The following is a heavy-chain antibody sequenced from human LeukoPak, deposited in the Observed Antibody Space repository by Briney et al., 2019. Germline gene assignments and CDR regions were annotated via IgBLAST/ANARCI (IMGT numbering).Heavy chain of an antibody. Sequence: PRGSLRLSRVASGFSPSDYYMSWIRQAPGKGLEWVSDISSSSSYTNYADSVKGRFTISRDNAKNSLYLQMSSLRAAHTAVYYCARSPRGMATGFDYWGQGTLGTVSS. CDR1: GFSPSDYY. D-gene: IGHD5-12*01. V-gene: IGHV3-11*03. J-gene: IGHJ4*02. CDR2: ISSSSSYT. CDR3: ARSPRGMATGFDY.